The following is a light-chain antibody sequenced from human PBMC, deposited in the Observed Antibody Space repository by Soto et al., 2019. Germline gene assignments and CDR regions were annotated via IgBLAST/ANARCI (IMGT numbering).Light chain of an antibody. Sequence: EVVLTQSPATLSASPGERATLSCRASQSVSSYLAWYQQKPGPAPRLLIYDASNRATGIPGRFSGSGSGTEFTLTISSLQSEDFAVYYCQQYNNWPLTFGGGTKVDNK. CDR3: QQYNNWPLT. V-gene: IGKV3-15*01. CDR1: QSVSSY. CDR2: DAS. J-gene: IGKJ4*01.